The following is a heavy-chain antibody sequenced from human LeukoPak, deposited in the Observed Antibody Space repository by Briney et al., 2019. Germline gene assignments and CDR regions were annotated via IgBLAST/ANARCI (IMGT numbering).Heavy chain of an antibody. J-gene: IGHJ4*02. V-gene: IGHV4-4*07. CDR3: ASDLPIGRGVVIPLIY. CDR2: QYTSGNT. CDR1: GDSISSYY. D-gene: IGHD3-10*01. Sequence: PSETLSLTCTVSGDSISSYYWSWIRQSAERGLEWIGRQYTSGNTNYNPALKGRVTIPVDKSKHQFSLNLSSVTAADSAVYYCASDLPIGRGVVIPLIYWGQGILVTVSS.